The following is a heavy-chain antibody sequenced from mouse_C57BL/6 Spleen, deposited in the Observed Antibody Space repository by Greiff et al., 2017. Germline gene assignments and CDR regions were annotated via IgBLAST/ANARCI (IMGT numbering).Heavy chain of an antibody. D-gene: IGHD5-1*01. CDR1: GFTFNPYA. V-gene: IGHV10-3*01. CDR2: IRSKNSNYAT. Sequence: EVKLMESGGGLVQPKGSLKLSCAASGFTFNPYAMHWVRQAPGKGLEWVAPIRSKNSNYATYYVDSVKDRFTISRDASQRMLYLQMNNLKTEDTSMYYCVRSNYLDYRGQGTTLTVAS. CDR3: VRSNYLDY. J-gene: IGHJ2*01.